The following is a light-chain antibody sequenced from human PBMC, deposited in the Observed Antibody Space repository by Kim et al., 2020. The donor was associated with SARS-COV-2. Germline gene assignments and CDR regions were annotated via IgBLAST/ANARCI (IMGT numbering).Light chain of an antibody. Sequence: QSASVSGSPGQSLTISCTGTSSDVAGYNYVSWYQQHPGKAPKLMIFDVSNRPSGVSNRFSGSKSGNTASLTISGLQAEDEADYYCSSYTSSSTVVFGGGTQLTVL. V-gene: IGLV2-14*03. CDR1: SSDVAGYNY. CDR3: SSYTSSSTVV. J-gene: IGLJ2*01. CDR2: DVS.